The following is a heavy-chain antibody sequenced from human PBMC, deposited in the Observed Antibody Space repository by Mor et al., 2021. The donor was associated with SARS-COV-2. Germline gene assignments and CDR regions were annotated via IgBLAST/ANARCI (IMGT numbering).Heavy chain of an antibody. CDR2: IIPIFGTA. D-gene: IGHD6-6*01. J-gene: IGHJ4*02. Sequence: LECIGGIIPIFGTANYAQKFQGRVTITADKSTSTAYMELSSLRSEDTAVYYCARVGLAIAARYFDYWGQGTLVTVSS. CDR3: ARVGLAIAARYFDY. V-gene: IGHV1-69*06.